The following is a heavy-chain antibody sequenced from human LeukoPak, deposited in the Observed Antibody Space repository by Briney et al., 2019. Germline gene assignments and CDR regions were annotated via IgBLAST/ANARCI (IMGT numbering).Heavy chain of an antibody. V-gene: IGHV3-53*01. CDR1: GFAISSKY. J-gene: IGHJ6*02. CDR2: TYNGGST. Sequence: GGSLRLSCAASGFAISSKYMTWVRQVPGKGLEWVSVTYNGGSTNYADSVKGRFTISRDNSKNTWYLQMNSLRAEDTAVYYCAREGHPYGMDVWGQGTTVTVSS. CDR3: AREGHPYGMDV.